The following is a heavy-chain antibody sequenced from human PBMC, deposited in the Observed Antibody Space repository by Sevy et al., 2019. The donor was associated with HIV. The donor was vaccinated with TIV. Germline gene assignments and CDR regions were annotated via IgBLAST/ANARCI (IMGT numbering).Heavy chain of an antibody. D-gene: IGHD1-7*01. CDR2: ISGSGGST. Sequence: GGSLRLSCAASGLTFSSYAMSWVRQAPGKGLEWVSAISGSGGSTYYADSVKGRFTISRDNSKNTLYLQMNSLRAEDTAVYYRAKVSHQRWNFVDYWGQGTLVTVSS. CDR1: GLTFSSYA. V-gene: IGHV3-23*01. CDR3: AKVSHQRWNFVDY. J-gene: IGHJ4*02.